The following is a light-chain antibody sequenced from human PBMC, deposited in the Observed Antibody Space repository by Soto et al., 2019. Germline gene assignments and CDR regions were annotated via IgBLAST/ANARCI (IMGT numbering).Light chain of an antibody. J-gene: IGKJ4*01. CDR1: QSVRGN. CDR2: GAS. Sequence: EIVMAQSPATLSVSPGEGATLSCRASQSVRGNLAWYQQKPGQAPRLLIYGASTRASGIPTRFSGAGSGAEFTLTISSLQSEDSAVYFCQQYIVWPRTFGGGTRVEIK. V-gene: IGKV3D-15*01. CDR3: QQYIVWPRT.